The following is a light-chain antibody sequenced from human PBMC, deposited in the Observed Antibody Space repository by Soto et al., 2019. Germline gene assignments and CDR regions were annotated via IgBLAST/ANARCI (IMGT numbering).Light chain of an antibody. CDR1: SSNIGSNT. J-gene: IGLJ1*01. CDR2: SDN. CDR3: AAWGDSLNAYV. V-gene: IGLV1-44*01. Sequence: QSVLTQPPSASGTPGQRVTISCSGSSSNIGSNTVNWYQQVPGTAPRFLIYSDNQRPSGVPDRVSGSKSGTSASLAISGLQSEDEDDYYCAAWGDSLNAYVFGTGTKVTVL.